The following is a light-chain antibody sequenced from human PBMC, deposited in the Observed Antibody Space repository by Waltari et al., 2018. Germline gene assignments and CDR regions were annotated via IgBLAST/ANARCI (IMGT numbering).Light chain of an antibody. V-gene: IGLV1-44*01. CDR2: SDH. J-gene: IGLJ3*02. Sequence: QSVLTQPPSASGTPGQGVTISCSGSNSNIGSNTVSWYQQFPGPAPQPLIHSDHQRPSGVPDRFSASKSGTSASLAIRGLQSEDEAHYFCAAWDDSLSGRMFGGGTKVTVL. CDR3: AAWDDSLSGRM. CDR1: NSNIGSNT.